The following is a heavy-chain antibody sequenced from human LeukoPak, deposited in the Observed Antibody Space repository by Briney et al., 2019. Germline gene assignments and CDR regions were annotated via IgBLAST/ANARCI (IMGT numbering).Heavy chain of an antibody. Sequence: SETLSLTCTVSGGSIGTYYWSWIRQPPGRGLEWIGYVHYSGSTRYSPSLKGRVTISVDTSKNQFSLKLNYVTAADTAVYYCARGLDSGFYQYKGFAPWGQGTLVTVSS. J-gene: IGHJ5*02. V-gene: IGHV4-59*08. CDR3: ARGLDSGFYQYKGFAP. CDR1: GGSIGTYY. D-gene: IGHD3-22*01. CDR2: VHYSGST.